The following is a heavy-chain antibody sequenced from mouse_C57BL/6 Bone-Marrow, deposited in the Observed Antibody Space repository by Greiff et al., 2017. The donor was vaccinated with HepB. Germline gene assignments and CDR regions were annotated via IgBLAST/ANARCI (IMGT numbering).Heavy chain of an antibody. CDR3: TRRFFITTVVAPFVY. CDR2: IHPGNSDT. V-gene: IGHV1-5*01. D-gene: IGHD1-1*01. Sequence: EVQLQQSGTVLARPGASVKMSCKTSGYTFTSYWMHWVKQRPGQGLEWIGAIHPGNSDTSYNQKFKGKAKLTAVTSASTAYMELSSLTNEDSAVYYCTRRFFITTVVAPFVYWGQGTLVTVSA. CDR1: GYTFTSYW. J-gene: IGHJ3*01.